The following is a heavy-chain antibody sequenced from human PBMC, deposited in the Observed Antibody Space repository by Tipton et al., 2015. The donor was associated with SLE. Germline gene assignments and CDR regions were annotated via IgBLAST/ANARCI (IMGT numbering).Heavy chain of an antibody. CDR2: IKQDGSEE. CDR3: ARGFWSGYNRGLDY. J-gene: IGHJ4*02. CDR1: GFTFSSYW. Sequence: SLRLSCAASGFTFSSYWMSWVRQTPGKGLEWVANIKQDGSEEYYVDSVKGRFTISRDNAKNSLFLQMNSLRAEDTAVYYCARGFWSGYNRGLDYWGRGTLVTVSS. V-gene: IGHV3-7*01. D-gene: IGHD3-3*01.